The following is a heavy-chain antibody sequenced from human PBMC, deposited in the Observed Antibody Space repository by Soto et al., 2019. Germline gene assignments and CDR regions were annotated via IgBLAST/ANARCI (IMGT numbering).Heavy chain of an antibody. Sequence: QVQLVQSGAEVQKPGSSMKVSCKASGGTFSSYAISWVRQAPGQGLEWMGGIIPISDTTNYAQKFQGRVTITADESTSTAYMELSSLRSEDTAVYYCARSQGSSTSLEIYYYYYYGMDVWGQGTTVTVSS. J-gene: IGHJ6*02. CDR1: GGTFSSYA. D-gene: IGHD2-2*01. CDR3: ARSQGSSTSLEIYYYYYYGMDV. V-gene: IGHV1-69*01. CDR2: IIPISDTT.